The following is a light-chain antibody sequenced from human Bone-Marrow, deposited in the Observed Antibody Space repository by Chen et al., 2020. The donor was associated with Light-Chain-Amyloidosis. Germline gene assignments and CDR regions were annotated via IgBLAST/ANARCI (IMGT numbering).Light chain of an antibody. J-gene: IGLJ2*01. CDR1: DLPTKY. CDR3: QSADSSGTYEVI. V-gene: IGLV3-25*03. Sequence: SYELTQPPSVSVSPGQTDRITCSGDDLPTKYAYWYQQTPGQAPVLVIHRDTERPSGISERFSGSSSGTTATLTISGVQAEDEADYHCQSADSSGTYEVIFGGGTKLTVL. CDR2: RDT.